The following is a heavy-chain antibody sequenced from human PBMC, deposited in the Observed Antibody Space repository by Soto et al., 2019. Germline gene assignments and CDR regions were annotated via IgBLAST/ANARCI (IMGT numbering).Heavy chain of an antibody. CDR2: ISGRDDSA. D-gene: IGHD6-19*01. CDR1: VLTFSTFD. J-gene: IGHJ4*02. CDR3: VKGAWLDY. V-gene: IGHV3-23*01. Sequence: PGGSLRLSCAASVLTFSTFDMSWVRQPPGKGLEWVSVISGRDDSANYADSVKGRFTISKDKSSNTLYLQMNNLRAEDTAVYYCVKGAWLDYWGQGTLVTVSS.